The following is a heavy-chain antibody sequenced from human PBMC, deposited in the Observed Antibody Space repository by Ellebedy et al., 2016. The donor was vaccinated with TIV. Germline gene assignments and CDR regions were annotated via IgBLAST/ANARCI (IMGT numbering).Heavy chain of an antibody. J-gene: IGHJ2*01. V-gene: IGHV5-51*01. D-gene: IGHD3-10*01. CDR3: ARQGNYYGSGSPYWYFDL. CDR2: IYPGDSDT. Sequence: GESLKISXKGSGYSFTSYWIGWVRQMPGKGLEWMGIIYPGDSDTRYSPSFQGQVTISADKSISTAYLQWSSLKASDTAMYYCARQGNYYGSGSPYWYFDLWGRGTLVTVSS. CDR1: GYSFTSYW.